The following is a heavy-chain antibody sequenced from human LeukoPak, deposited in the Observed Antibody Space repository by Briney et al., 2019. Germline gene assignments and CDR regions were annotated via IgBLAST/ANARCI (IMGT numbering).Heavy chain of an antibody. CDR1: GYTFTSSD. D-gene: IGHD3-22*01. CDR2: INPNGGNT. V-gene: IGHV1-8*02. Sequence: ASLKVSCKASGYTFTSSDINWVRQATGQGLEWVGWINPNGGNTGYAQKLKGRVTMTRNTSISTAYMELGSLRSEDTAVYYCARKGGRYYDSSGYYEDAFDIGPQETMLSVSS. J-gene: IGHJ3*02. CDR3: ARKGGRYYDSSGYYEDAFDI.